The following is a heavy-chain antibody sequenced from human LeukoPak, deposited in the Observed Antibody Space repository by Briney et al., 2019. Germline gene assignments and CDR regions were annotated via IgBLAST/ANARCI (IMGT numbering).Heavy chain of an antibody. CDR2: IYYSGST. Sequence: PSETLSLTCTVSGGSISSYYWSWIRQPPGKGLEWIGYIYYSGSTNYNPSLKSRVTISVDTSKNQFSLKLSSVTAADTVVYYCARHYGSGSYYLAYWGQGTLVTVSS. CDR3: ARHYGSGSYYLAY. J-gene: IGHJ4*02. V-gene: IGHV4-59*08. CDR1: GGSISSYY. D-gene: IGHD3-10*01.